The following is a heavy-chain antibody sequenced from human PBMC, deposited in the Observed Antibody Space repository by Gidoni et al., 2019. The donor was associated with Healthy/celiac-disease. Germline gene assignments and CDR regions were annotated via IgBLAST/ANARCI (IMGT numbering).Heavy chain of an antibody. V-gene: IGHV4-39*01. CDR1: GGSISSSSYC. CDR3: ARRDYYGSGSYSFPDAFDI. Sequence: QLQLQESGPGLVKPSETLSLTCTVSGGSISSSSYCWGWIRQPPGKGLEGIGSIYYSGSTYYNPSLKSRVTISVDTSKNQFSLKLSSVTAADTAVYYCARRDYYGSGSYSFPDAFDIWGQGTMVTVSS. D-gene: IGHD3-10*01. CDR2: IYYSGST. J-gene: IGHJ3*02.